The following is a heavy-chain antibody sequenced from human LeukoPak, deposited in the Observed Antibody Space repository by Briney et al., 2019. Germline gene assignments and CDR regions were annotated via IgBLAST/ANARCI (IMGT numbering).Heavy chain of an antibody. J-gene: IGHJ5*02. CDR3: ARDRGYYDSSGYYRWFDP. CDR1: GGTFSSYA. Sequence: GASVKVSCKASGGTFSSYAISWVRQAPGQGLEWMGGIIPIFGTANYAQKFQGRVTITADESTSTAYMELSSLRAEDTAVYYCARDRGYYDSSGYYRWFDPWGQGTLVTVSS. D-gene: IGHD3-22*01. V-gene: IGHV1-69*13. CDR2: IIPIFGTA.